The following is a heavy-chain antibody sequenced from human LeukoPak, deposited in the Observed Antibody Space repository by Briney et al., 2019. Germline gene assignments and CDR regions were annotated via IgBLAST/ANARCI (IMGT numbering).Heavy chain of an antibody. J-gene: IGHJ6*03. D-gene: IGHD6-19*01. CDR2: IYYSGST. Sequence: SETLSLTCTVSGGSISSYYWSWIRQPPGKGLEWIGYIYYSGSTNYNPSLKSRVTISVDTSKNQFSLKLSSVTAADTAVYYCARHIAVGFYYYYYMDVWGKGTTVTVSS. CDR1: GGSISSYY. CDR3: ARHIAVGFYYYYYMDV. V-gene: IGHV4-59*01.